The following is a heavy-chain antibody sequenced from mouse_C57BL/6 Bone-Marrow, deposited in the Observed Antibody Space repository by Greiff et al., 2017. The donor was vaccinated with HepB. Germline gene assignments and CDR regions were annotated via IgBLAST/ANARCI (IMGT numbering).Heavy chain of an antibody. J-gene: IGHJ3*01. V-gene: IGHV1-64*01. D-gene: IGHD4-1*01. CDR3: ARRLGRGGFAY. CDR2: IHPNSGST. CDR1: GYTFTSYW. Sequence: VKLQQPGAELVKPGASVKLSCKASGYTFTSYWMHWVKQRPGQGLEWIGMIHPNSGSTNYNEKFKSKATLTVDKSSSTAYMQLSSLSSEDSAVYYCARRLGRGGFAYWGQGTLGTVSA.